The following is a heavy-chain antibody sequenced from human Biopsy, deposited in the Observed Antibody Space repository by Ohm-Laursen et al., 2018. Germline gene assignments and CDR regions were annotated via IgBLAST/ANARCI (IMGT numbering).Heavy chain of an antibody. CDR2: VYYTGST. V-gene: IGHV4-59*01. CDR3: ARDRGYYSDRTVPGYFDL. CDR1: GDSICSFY. J-gene: IGHJ2*01. D-gene: IGHD3-22*01. Sequence: GTLSLTRTVSGDSICSFYWSWIRQPPGQGLEWIGDVYYTGSTDYNPSLQSRATISVDTSKNHFSLRLRSVTPADTAIYYCARDRGYYSDRTVPGYFDLWGRGTLVTVSS.